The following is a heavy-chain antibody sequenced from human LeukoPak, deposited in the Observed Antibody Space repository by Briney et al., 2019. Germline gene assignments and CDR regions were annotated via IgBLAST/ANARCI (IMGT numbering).Heavy chain of an antibody. D-gene: IGHD6-19*01. Sequence: KPSETLSLTCTVSGGSISSYYWSWIRQPPGKGLEWIGYIYYSGSTNYNPSLKSQVTISVDTSKNQFSLKLSSVTAADTAVYYCASGTVAGTDFDYWGQGTLVTVSS. CDR1: GGSISSYY. V-gene: IGHV4-59*01. CDR3: ASGTVAGTDFDY. CDR2: IYYSGST. J-gene: IGHJ4*02.